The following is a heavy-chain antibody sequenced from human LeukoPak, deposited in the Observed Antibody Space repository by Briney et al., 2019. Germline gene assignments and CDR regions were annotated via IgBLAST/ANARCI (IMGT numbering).Heavy chain of an antibody. CDR3: ARENSGSFCSAGIDY. J-gene: IGHJ4*02. Sequence: GESLKISCKASGYSFTSYWIGWVRQMPGKGLEWMGIIYPGDSDTRYSPSFRGQVTISADKSISTAYLQWTSLKASDAAMYYCARENSGSFCSAGIDYWGQGTLVTVSS. CDR2: IYPGDSDT. V-gene: IGHV5-51*01. D-gene: IGHD1-26*01. CDR1: GYSFTSYW.